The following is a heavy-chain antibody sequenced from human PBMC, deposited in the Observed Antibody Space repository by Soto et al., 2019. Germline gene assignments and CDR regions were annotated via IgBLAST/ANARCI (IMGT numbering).Heavy chain of an antibody. J-gene: IGHJ4*02. V-gene: IGHV3-74*01. CDR3: ARGNVGPDF. CDR2: INNDGSDI. D-gene: IGHD3-10*01. CDR1: GFTFSSFW. Sequence: EVQLVESGGGLVQPGGSLRLSCAASGFTFSSFWMHWVRQAPGKGLVWVSHINNDGSDIVYADSVKGRFTMSRDNAKNTLFLQMNSLRPEYTAMYFCARGNVGPDFWGQGTLVTVSS.